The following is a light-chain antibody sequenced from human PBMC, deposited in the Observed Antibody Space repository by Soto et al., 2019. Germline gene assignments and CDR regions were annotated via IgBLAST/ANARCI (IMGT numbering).Light chain of an antibody. V-gene: IGLV2-14*03. CDR2: DVS. CDR1: SSDVDAYNF. CDR3: TSYTTSSTDV. J-gene: IGLJ1*01. Sequence: QSALTQPASVSGSPGQSIAISCTGNSSDVDAYNFVSWYQHHPGKAPKLMIFDVSNRPSGVSNRFSGSKSGNTASLTISGLQAEDEADYYCTSYTTSSTDVFGTGTKLTVL.